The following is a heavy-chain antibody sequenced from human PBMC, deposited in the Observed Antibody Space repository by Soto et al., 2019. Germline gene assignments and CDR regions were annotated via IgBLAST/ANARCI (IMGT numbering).Heavy chain of an antibody. V-gene: IGHV1-69*08. Sequence: QDKLVQSGAEVKKPGSSVKVSCKASGGTFSSHTFRWVRQAPGQGLEWMGRIIPALGTATYAQKFQGRVTITADESATTVYMELNSLRSEDTAVYYCARPDFGDYWYFDLWCRGTLVTVSS. CDR2: IIPALGTA. CDR1: GGTFSSHT. D-gene: IGHD4-17*01. J-gene: IGHJ2*01. CDR3: ARPDFGDYWYFDL.